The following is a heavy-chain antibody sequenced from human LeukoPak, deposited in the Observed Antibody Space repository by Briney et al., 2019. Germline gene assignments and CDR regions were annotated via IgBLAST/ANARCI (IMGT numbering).Heavy chain of an antibody. Sequence: PGGSLRLSCAASGFTFSSYAMSWVRLVPGKGLEWVSAISESGRGYVTYYADSVKGRFTISRDNSKNTVYLQMNSLRVDDTAVYYCAKDWYNSLNYFDYWGQGSLVTVSS. CDR3: AKDWYNSLNYFDY. J-gene: IGHJ4*02. D-gene: IGHD1-1*01. CDR1: GFTFSSYA. V-gene: IGHV3-23*01. CDR2: ISESGRGYVT.